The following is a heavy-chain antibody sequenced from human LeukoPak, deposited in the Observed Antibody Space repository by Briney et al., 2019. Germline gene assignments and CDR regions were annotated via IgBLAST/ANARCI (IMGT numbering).Heavy chain of an antibody. V-gene: IGHV1-69*04. Sequence: SVKVSCKASGGTFSSYAISWVRQAPGQGLEWMGRIIPILGIANYAQKFQGRVTITADKSTSTAYMELSSLRSEDTAVYYCASSPPAAGPLDYWGQGTLVTVSS. CDR1: GGTFSSYA. J-gene: IGHJ4*02. CDR2: IIPILGIA. D-gene: IGHD6-13*01. CDR3: ASSPPAAGPLDY.